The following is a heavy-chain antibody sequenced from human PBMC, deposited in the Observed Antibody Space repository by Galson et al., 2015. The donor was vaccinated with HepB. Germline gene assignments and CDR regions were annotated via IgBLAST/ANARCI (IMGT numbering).Heavy chain of an antibody. CDR3: ARDPTYYYGLESYTPFDY. Sequence: SVKVSCKASGYTFTSSAMHWVRQAPGQRLEWMGWINAGNGNTKYSQKFQGRVTITRDTSASTAYMELSSLRSEDTAVYYCARDPTYYYGLESYTPFDYWGQGTLVTVSS. J-gene: IGHJ4*02. V-gene: IGHV1-3*01. CDR2: INAGNGNT. CDR1: GYTFTSSA. D-gene: IGHD3-10*01.